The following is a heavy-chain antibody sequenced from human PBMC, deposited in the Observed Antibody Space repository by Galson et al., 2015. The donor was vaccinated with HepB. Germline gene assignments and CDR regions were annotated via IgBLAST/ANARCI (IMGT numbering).Heavy chain of an antibody. CDR1: GFTFSSYG. CDR3: ARESGRYDFWSGYYLDY. D-gene: IGHD3-3*01. V-gene: IGHV3-33*01. CDR2: IWYDGSNK. Sequence: SLRLSCAASGFTFSSYGMHWVRQAPGKGLEWVAVIWYDGSNKYYADSVRGRFTISRDNSKNTLYLQMNSLRAEDTAVYYCARESGRYDFWSGYYLDYWGQGTLVTVSS. J-gene: IGHJ4*02.